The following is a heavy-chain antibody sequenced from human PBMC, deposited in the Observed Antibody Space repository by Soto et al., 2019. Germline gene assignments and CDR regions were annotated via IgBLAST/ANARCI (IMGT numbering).Heavy chain of an antibody. D-gene: IGHD1-26*01. J-gene: IGHJ4*02. CDR2: IYYSGTT. CDR3: ARREIQGPIDY. CDR1: GYSISSSNW. V-gene: IGHV4-28*01. Sequence: SETLSLTCAVSGYSISSSNWWGWIRQPPAKGLEWIGYIYYSGTTYYNPSLKSRVTMSVDTSKNQFSLKLTSVTAVDTAVYYCARREIQGPIDYWGQGTLVTVSS.